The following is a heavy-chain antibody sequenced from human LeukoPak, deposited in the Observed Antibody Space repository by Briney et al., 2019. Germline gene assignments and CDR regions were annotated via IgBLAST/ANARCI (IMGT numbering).Heavy chain of an antibody. Sequence: SETLSLTCTVSGGSISSCSYYWGWIRQPPGKGLEWIGSIYYSGSTYYNPSLKSRVTISVDTSKNQFSLKLSSVTAADTAVYYCAASQDYYDSSGYYFGKTGHDAFDIWGQGTMVTVSS. J-gene: IGHJ3*02. D-gene: IGHD3-22*01. V-gene: IGHV4-39*01. CDR3: AASQDYYDSSGYYFGKTGHDAFDI. CDR1: GGSISSCSYY. CDR2: IYYSGST.